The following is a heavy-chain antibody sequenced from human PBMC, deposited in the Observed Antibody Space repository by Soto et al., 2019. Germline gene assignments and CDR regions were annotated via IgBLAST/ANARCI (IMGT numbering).Heavy chain of an antibody. V-gene: IGHV4-59*01. J-gene: IGHJ3*02. CDR3: AREAVAMYDAFDI. CDR2: IYYSGST. CDR1: GGSISSYY. D-gene: IGHD6-19*01. Sequence: QVQLQESGPGLVKPSETLSLTCTVSGGSISSYYWSWIRQPPGKGLEWIGYIYYSGSTNYNPSLKSRVTISVDTSKNQFSLKLSSVTAADTAVYNCAREAVAMYDAFDIWGQGTMVTVSS.